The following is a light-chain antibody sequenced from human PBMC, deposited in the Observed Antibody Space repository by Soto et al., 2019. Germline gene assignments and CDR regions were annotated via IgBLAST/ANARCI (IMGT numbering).Light chain of an antibody. CDR2: DVS. CDR1: SSDVGGYKF. Sequence: QSVLTQPASVSGSPGQSITISCTGTSSDVGGYKFVSWYQQHPGKDPKLMTYDVSNRPSGVSNRFSGSKSDNTASLTISGLQAEDEADYYCCSYTSSNIYVFGTGTKVTVL. CDR3: CSYTSSNIYV. V-gene: IGLV2-14*01. J-gene: IGLJ1*01.